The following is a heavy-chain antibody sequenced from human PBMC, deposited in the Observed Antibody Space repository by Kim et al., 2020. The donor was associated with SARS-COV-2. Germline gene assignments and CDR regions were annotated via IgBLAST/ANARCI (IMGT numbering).Heavy chain of an antibody. V-gene: IGHV4-34*01. J-gene: IGHJ5*02. D-gene: IGHD3-10*01. CDR1: GGSFSGYY. Sequence: SETLSLTCAVYGGSFSGYYWSWIRQPPGKGLEWIGEINHSGSTNYNPSLKSRVTISVDTSKNQFSLKLSSVTAADTAVYYCARGEEGTEPAMVRGVIKSNWFDPWGQGTLVTVSS. CDR3: ARGEEGTEPAMVRGVIKSNWFDP. CDR2: INHSGST.